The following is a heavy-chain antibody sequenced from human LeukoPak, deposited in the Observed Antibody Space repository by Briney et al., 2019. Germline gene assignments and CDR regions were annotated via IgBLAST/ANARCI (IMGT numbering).Heavy chain of an antibody. Sequence: TSQTLSLTCTVSGGPISSGDYYWSWIRQPPGKGLEWIGYIYYSGSTYYNPSLKSRVTISVDTSKNQFSLKLSSVTAAYTAVYYCARVNYDYFYYMDVWGKGTTVTVSS. CDR2: IYYSGST. J-gene: IGHJ6*03. CDR3: ARVNYDYFYYMDV. V-gene: IGHV4-30-4*08. D-gene: IGHD4-23*01. CDR1: GGPISSGDYY.